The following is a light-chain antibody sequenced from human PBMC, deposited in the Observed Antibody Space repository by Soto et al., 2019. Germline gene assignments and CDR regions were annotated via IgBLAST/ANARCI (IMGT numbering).Light chain of an antibody. Sequence: DIQMTQSPSSLSASVGDRVTITCHASQDISNYLNWYQQKPGKAPKLLIYDASNLEIGVPSRFSGSGSGTDFTFTINSLQPEDFATYYCQQYDNLPYTFGQGTKLEIK. CDR1: QDISNY. CDR3: QQYDNLPYT. J-gene: IGKJ2*01. V-gene: IGKV1-33*01. CDR2: DAS.